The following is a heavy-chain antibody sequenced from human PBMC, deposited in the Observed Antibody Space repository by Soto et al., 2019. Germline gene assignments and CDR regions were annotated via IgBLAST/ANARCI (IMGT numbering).Heavy chain of an antibody. V-gene: IGHV1-18*01. CDR2: ISAYNGNT. J-gene: IGHJ4*02. CDR1: GYTFTSYG. D-gene: IGHD6-6*01. Sequence: GASVRVSCKASGYTFTSYGFTWVRQAPGQGLEWMGWISAYNGNTNYAQKLQGRVTMTTDTSTSTAYMDLRSLRSDDTAIYYCARADGIAARPDTDYPGQGPLVTVSS. CDR3: ARADGIAARPDTDY.